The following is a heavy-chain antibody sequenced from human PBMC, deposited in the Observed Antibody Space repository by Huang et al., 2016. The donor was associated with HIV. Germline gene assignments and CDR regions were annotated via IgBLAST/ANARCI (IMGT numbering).Heavy chain of an antibody. CDR1: GYTFTTYS. CDR2: INTKTGTP. Sequence: QVQLVQSGSELRKPGASVKVSCKALGYTFTTYSLIWVRQAPGPGLEWMGWINTKTGTPTYAQGFTGRFVFSLDTTVNTAYLQISSLETDDTAKYFCARYRLTGTFLDSWGQGTQVTVSS. V-gene: IGHV7-4-1*02. D-gene: IGHD3-9*01. CDR3: ARYRLTGTFLDS. J-gene: IGHJ4*02.